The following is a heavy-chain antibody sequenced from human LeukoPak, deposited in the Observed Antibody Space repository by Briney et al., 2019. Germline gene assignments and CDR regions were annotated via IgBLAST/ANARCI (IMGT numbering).Heavy chain of an antibody. J-gene: IGHJ6*04. V-gene: IGHV3-48*03. CDR3: AELGITMIGGV. CDR2: ISSSGSTI. D-gene: IGHD3-10*02. CDR1: GFTFSSYE. Sequence: GESLRLSCAASGFTFSSYEMNWVRQAPGKGLEGVSYISSSGSTIYYADCVKGRFTISRDNAKNSLYLQMNSLRAEDTAVYYCAELGITMIGGVWGKGTTVTISS.